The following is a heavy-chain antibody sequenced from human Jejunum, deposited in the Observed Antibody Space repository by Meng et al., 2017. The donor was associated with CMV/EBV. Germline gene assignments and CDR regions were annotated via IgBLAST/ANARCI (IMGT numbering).Heavy chain of an antibody. Sequence: RSGSYYRNWIRQSPGKGLEWIAHVFYSGSADYNPSLKSRVTISVDTSKNQFFLQLDSVTAADTAVYFCARGAVNMVRGVSYYFDYWGQGALVTVSS. D-gene: IGHD3-10*01. J-gene: IGHJ4*02. CDR1: RSGSYY. CDR3: ARGAVNMVRGVSYYFDY. V-gene: IGHV4-61*01. CDR2: VFYSGSA.